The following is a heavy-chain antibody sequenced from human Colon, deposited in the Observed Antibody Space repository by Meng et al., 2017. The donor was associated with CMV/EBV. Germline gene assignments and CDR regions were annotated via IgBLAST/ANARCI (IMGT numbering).Heavy chain of an antibody. CDR3: ARATKPNCWEVLEY. J-gene: IGHJ4*02. Sequence: QLQRWAAGLLKPSATLSLRCGVYNGSFSGYFWTWIRQPPGKGLEWIGEIFRDGSTKYNPSLQSRVTMSVDTSKNHFSLNLRSVTAADTAVYFCARATKPNCWEVLEYWGQGTLVTVSS. CDR1: NGSFSGYF. CDR2: IFRDGST. D-gene: IGHD2-2*01. V-gene: IGHV4-34*12.